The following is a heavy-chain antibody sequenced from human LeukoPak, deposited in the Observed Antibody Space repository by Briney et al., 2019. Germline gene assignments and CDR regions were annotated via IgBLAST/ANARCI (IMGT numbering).Heavy chain of an antibody. D-gene: IGHD2-2*01. J-gene: IGHJ4*02. V-gene: IGHV3-23*01. Sequence: GGSLRLSCAASGFTFSSNAMSWVRQAPGKGLEWVSGISGSGGATYYADSVKRRFTISRDIYKNTLYLQMNSLRAEDTAVYYCARFSSTWYFGNWGQGTLVTVSS. CDR3: ARFSSTWYFGN. CDR2: ISGSGGAT. CDR1: GFTFSSNA.